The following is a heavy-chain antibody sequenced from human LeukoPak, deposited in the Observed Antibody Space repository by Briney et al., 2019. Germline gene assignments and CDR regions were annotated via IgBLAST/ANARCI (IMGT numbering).Heavy chain of an antibody. CDR1: GGSISSSSYY. Sequence: PSETLSLTCTVSGGSISSSSYYWGWIPQPPGKVLDWIGIINYRGNTYYNTSLKSRVTISVDTSKNQFSLKLSSVTAADTAVYYCARRDSYSSGYYYFDYWGQGTLVTVSS. CDR3: ARRDSYSSGYYYFDY. J-gene: IGHJ4*02. D-gene: IGHD3-22*01. CDR2: INYRGNT. V-gene: IGHV4-39*01.